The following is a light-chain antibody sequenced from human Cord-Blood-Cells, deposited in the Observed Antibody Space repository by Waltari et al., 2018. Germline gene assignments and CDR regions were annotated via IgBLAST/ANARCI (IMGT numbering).Light chain of an antibody. CDR2: AGS. CDR3: CSDAGSSTYF. CDR1: SSDVGSYNL. V-gene: IGLV2-23*01. Sequence: QSALTQPASVSGSPGQSITISCTGTSSDVGSYNLVSWYKQHPGKAPKLMIYAGSTLPLGVSSRVCGFKAGNTASLTISWLQAEDWADYYVCSDAGSSTYFFGTGTKVTVL. J-gene: IGLJ1*01.